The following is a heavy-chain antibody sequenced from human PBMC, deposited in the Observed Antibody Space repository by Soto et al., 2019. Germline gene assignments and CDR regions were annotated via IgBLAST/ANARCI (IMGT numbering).Heavy chain of an antibody. J-gene: IGHJ4*02. D-gene: IGHD5-12*01. CDR3: AKGYYSGYDLAYFDY. Sequence: EVQLLESGGDLVQPGGSLRLSCAASGFSFSSYAMGWVRQAPGKGLAWVSTISGSGVSTYYADSVKGRFTISRDNSKNTLYLQLNSLRAEDTALYYCAKGYYSGYDLAYFDYWGQGTLVTVSS. CDR1: GFSFSSYA. CDR2: ISGSGVST. V-gene: IGHV3-23*01.